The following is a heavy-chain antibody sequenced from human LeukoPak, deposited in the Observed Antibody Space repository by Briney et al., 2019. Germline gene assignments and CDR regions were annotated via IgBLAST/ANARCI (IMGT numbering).Heavy chain of an antibody. CDR1: GFTVSGNY. CDR3: ARYRPYGGVGDFDY. D-gene: IGHD3-16*01. J-gene: IGHJ4*02. CDR2: IYTDGNT. Sequence: PGGSLRLSCAVFGFTVSGNYMSWVRQAPRKGLEWVSAIYTDGNTHYAGSVKGRFTISRDSFKNTLYLQMNSLRAEDTAVYYCARYRPYGGVGDFDYWGQGTLVTVSS. V-gene: IGHV3-66*01.